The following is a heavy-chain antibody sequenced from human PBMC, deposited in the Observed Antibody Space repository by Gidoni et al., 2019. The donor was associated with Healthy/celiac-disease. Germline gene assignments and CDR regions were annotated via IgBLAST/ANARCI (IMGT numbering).Heavy chain of an antibody. V-gene: IGHV5-51*01. CDR3: ASTFSMIGSNNAFDI. J-gene: IGHJ3*02. Sequence: EVQLVQSGAEVKKPGESLKISCKGSGYSFTSYWIGWVRQMPGKGLEWMGIIYPGDSDTRYSPSFQGQVTISADKSISTAYLQWSSLKASDTAMYYCASTFSMIGSNNAFDIWGQGTMVTVSS. CDR1: GYSFTSYW. D-gene: IGHD3-22*01. CDR2: IYPGDSDT.